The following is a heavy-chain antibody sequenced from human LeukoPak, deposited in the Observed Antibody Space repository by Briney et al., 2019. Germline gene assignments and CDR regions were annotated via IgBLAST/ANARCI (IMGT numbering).Heavy chain of an antibody. J-gene: IGHJ4*02. Sequence: GGSLRLSCVASGFIFSDSAIHWVRQASGKGLEWVGRIRGKVNSYATGYTASVKGRFTISRDDSKNTAYLQMNSLKTEDTAVYYCTRHVEDRLIPTGHYNTFDYWGQGTLVTVSS. CDR1: GFIFSDSA. V-gene: IGHV3-73*01. D-gene: IGHD3-9*01. CDR3: TRHVEDRLIPTGHYNTFDY. CDR2: IRGKVNSYAT.